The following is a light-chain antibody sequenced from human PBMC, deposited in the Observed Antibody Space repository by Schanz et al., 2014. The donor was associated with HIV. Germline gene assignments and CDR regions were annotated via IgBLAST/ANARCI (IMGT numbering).Light chain of an antibody. CDR2: SAS. CDR3: QQRSNWPLT. CDR1: QTVSSNS. Sequence: EIVLTQSPVILSLSPGERATLSCRASQTVSSNSLGWYQQKRGQVPRLLIYSASRRANGIPDRFSGSGSGTDFTLTISSLQSEDFAVYYCQQRSNWPLTFGGGTKVEIK. J-gene: IGKJ4*01. V-gene: IGKV3D-20*02.